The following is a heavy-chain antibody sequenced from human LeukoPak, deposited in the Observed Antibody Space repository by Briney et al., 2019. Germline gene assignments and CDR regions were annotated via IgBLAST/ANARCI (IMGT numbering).Heavy chain of an antibody. Sequence: GSLRLSCAASGFTFSSYAMHWVRQAPGKGLEWVAVISYDGSNKYYADSVKGRFTISRDNSKNTLYLQMNSLRAEDTAVYYCARDGAAAGSFDYWGQGTLGTVSS. D-gene: IGHD6-13*01. J-gene: IGHJ4*02. CDR2: ISYDGSNK. V-gene: IGHV3-30-3*01. CDR1: GFTFSSYA. CDR3: ARDGAAAGSFDY.